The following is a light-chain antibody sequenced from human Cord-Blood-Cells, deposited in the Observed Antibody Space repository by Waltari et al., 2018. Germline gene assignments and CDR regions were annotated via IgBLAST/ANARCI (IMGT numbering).Light chain of an antibody. CDR2: DAS. Sequence: ENVLTQSPATLSLSPGERATLSCRASQSVSSYLAWYQQKPGQAPRLLIYDASNRATGIPARFSGSGSGTDFTLTISSLEPEDFAVYYCQQRSNWPRTFGPGTKVDIK. J-gene: IGKJ3*01. V-gene: IGKV3-11*01. CDR3: QQRSNWPRT. CDR1: QSVSSY.